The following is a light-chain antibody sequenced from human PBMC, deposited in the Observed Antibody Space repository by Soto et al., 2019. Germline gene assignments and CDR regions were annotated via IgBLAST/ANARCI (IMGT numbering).Light chain of an antibody. CDR3: HQYGSSPQP. J-gene: IGKJ2*01. CDR2: GAS. Sequence: EIVLTQSPGTLSLFPGERATLSCAASQNISSKYLAWYQQKTGQAPRLLIYGASSRATGIPDRFSGSVSGTDFTLTISRLEPEDFAVYYCHQYGSSPQPFGQGTKLEIK. V-gene: IGKV3-20*01. CDR1: QNISSKY.